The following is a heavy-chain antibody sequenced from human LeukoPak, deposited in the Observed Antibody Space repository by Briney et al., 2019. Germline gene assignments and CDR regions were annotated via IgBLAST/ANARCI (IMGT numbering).Heavy chain of an antibody. Sequence: GGSLRLSCAASGFPDSSHYMSWVRQAPGEGLEWLSVTYSGGNTYYADSVKGRFTISRDNSKNTLYLQMNSLRAEDTAVYYCARCSPFDYWGQGTLVTVSS. J-gene: IGHJ4*02. CDR2: TYSGGNT. CDR3: ARCSPFDY. D-gene: IGHD6-13*01. V-gene: IGHV3-53*01. CDR1: GFPDSSHY.